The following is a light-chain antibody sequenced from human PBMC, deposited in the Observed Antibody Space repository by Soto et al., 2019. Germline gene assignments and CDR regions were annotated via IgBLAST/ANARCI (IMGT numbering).Light chain of an antibody. CDR3: QQYHSYSGT. CDR1: QSISSW. CDR2: DAS. J-gene: IGKJ1*01. V-gene: IGKV1-5*01. Sequence: DIQMTQSPSTLSASVGDRVTITCRASQSISSWLAWYQQKPGKAPKLLIYDASSLESGVPSRFSGSGSGTEFTLTISSMQPDDFATYYCQQYHSYSGTFGQGTEVDIK.